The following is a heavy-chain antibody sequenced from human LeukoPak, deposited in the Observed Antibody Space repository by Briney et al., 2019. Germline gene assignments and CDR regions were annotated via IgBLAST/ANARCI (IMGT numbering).Heavy chain of an antibody. J-gene: IGHJ4*02. CDR1: GFNFADSA. CDR3: ARDLSGYYHT. CDR2: IYSGGST. V-gene: IGHV3-66*01. D-gene: IGHD3-22*01. Sequence: GGSLRLSCAASGFNFADSAMSWVRQTPRKGLEWVSVIYSGGSTYYADSVKGRFTISRDNSKNTLYLQMNSLRAEDTAVYYCARDLSGYYHTGGQGTLVTVSS.